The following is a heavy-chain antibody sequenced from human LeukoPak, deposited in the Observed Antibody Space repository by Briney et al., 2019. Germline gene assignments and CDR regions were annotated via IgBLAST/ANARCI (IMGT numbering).Heavy chain of an antibody. Sequence: SETLSLTCTVSGGSISSYYWSWIRQPPGKGLEWIGYIYYSGSTNYNPSLKSRVTISADTSKNQFSLKLSSVTAADTAVYYCARDSGYSTPYLFDYWGQGTLVTVSS. CDR1: GGSISSYY. J-gene: IGHJ4*02. D-gene: IGHD5-12*01. CDR2: IYYSGST. V-gene: IGHV4-59*01. CDR3: ARDSGYSTPYLFDY.